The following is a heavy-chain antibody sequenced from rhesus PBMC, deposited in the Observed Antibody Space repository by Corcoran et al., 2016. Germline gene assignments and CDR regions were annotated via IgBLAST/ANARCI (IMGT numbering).Heavy chain of an antibody. CDR2: IYGSGGST. CDR1: GASIRSNF. CDR3: VGRQNYYDSAYFRNRFDV. V-gene: IGHV4S2*01. J-gene: IGHJ5-1*01. D-gene: IGHD3-28*01. Sequence: QVQLQESGPGLVKPSETLPLTCAVSGASIRSNFWSWIRPAPGKGLEWIARIYGSGGSTAYNPSLKSRVTISIDTSKNQLYLKLRSVTAADPAVYFCVGRQNYYDSAYFRNRFDVWGAGIMVTVTS.